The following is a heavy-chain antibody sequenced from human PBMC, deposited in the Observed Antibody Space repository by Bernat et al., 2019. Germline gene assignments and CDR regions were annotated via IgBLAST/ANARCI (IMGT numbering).Heavy chain of an antibody. CDR1: VFTFSSYG. D-gene: IGHD2-2*01. J-gene: IGHJ4*02. Sequence: QVQLVDSGGGVVQPGRSLRLSCAASVFTFSSYGMHWVRQAPVKGLEWVAVIWYDGSNKYYADYVKGRFTISRDNSKNTLYLQMNCLRAEDTAVYYFARAGPWSYASPFDYWGQGTLVTLSS. V-gene: IGHV3-33*01. CDR3: ARAGPWSYASPFDY. CDR2: IWYDGSNK.